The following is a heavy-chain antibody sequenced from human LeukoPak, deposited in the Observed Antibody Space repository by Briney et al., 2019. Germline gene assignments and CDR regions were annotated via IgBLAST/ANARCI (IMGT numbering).Heavy chain of an antibody. D-gene: IGHD3-10*01. J-gene: IGHJ5*02. CDR3: ARKVITMVRGDRYNWFDP. Sequence: GGSLRLSCAASGFTFSSDWMSWVRQAPGKGLEWVANIKQDGSEKYYVDSVKGRFTISRDNAKNSLYLQMNSLRAEDTAVYYCARKVITMVRGDRYNWFDPWGQGTLVTVSS. V-gene: IGHV3-7*01. CDR1: GFTFSSDW. CDR2: IKQDGSEK.